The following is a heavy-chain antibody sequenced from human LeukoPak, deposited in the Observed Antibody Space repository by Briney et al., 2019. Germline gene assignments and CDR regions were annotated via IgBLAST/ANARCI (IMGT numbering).Heavy chain of an antibody. J-gene: IGHJ4*02. CDR1: GYTFSDYY. D-gene: IGHD5/OR15-5a*01. CDR2: IYCKDGAT. V-gene: IGHV1-2*02. CDR3: ARDGVSVMPEFDF. Sequence: GASVTVSFKASGYTFSDYYIYWVRQAPGQGLEWMGWIYCKDGATKYAEKFEGRVTMTRDTSIDTVYMELSGLTSDDTAVFYCARDGVSVMPEFDFWGQGTLVTVSS.